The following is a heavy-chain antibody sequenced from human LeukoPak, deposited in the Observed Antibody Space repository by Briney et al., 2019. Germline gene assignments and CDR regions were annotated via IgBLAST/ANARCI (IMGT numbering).Heavy chain of an antibody. D-gene: IGHD5-24*01. CDR1: GFSFSTYL. Sequence: GGSLRLSCAASGFSFSTYLMVWVREVPEKGLEWVSRIKSDGTGATYAASVNGRFTISRDNAEKTLYLQMNSLRAEDTAIYYCARDRDGPNCYMDVWGKGTTVTVSS. CDR3: ARDRDGPNCYMDV. V-gene: IGHV3-74*01. CDR2: IKSDGTGA. J-gene: IGHJ6*03.